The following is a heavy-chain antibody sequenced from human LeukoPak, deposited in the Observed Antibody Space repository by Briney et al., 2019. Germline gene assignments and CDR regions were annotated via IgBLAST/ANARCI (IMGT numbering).Heavy chain of an antibody. Sequence: RASVKVSCKASGYTFTSYGISWVRQAPGQGLEWMGWISAYNGNTNYAQKLQGRVTMTTDTSTSTAYMELRSLRSDDTAVYYCARDLPSITMVRGVTRFDPWGQGTLVTVSS. CDR1: GYTFTSYG. CDR3: ARDLPSITMVRGVTRFDP. CDR2: ISAYNGNT. D-gene: IGHD3-10*01. V-gene: IGHV1-18*01. J-gene: IGHJ5*02.